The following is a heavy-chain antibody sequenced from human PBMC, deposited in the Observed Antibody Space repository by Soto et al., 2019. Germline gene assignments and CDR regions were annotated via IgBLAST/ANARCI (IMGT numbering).Heavy chain of an antibody. D-gene: IGHD3-10*01. CDR1: GFTFSTYE. Sequence: EVQLVESGGGLVQPGGSLRLSCAASGFTFSTYEMNWVRQAPGKGLEWVSYISSSGSTIYYADSVKGRFTISRDNAKNSLYMQMNGVRAEDPAVYYCATRSGGGGAFDFWGHGTMVTVSS. CDR2: ISSSGSTI. J-gene: IGHJ3*01. CDR3: ATRSGGGGAFDF. V-gene: IGHV3-48*03.